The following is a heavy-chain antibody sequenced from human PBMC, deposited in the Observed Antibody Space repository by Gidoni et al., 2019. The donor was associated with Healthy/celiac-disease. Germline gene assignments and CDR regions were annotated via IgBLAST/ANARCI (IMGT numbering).Heavy chain of an antibody. CDR2: INHSGST. CDR1: GGSFSGYY. Sequence: QVQLQQWGAGLLTPSETLSLTCAVYGGSFSGYYWSWIRQPPGKGLEWIGEINHSGSTNYNPSLKSRVTISVDTSKNQFSLKLSFVTAADTAVYYCAVLEERGRHYWGQGTLVTVSS. V-gene: IGHV4-34*01. J-gene: IGHJ4*02. D-gene: IGHD2-8*01. CDR3: AVLEERGRHY.